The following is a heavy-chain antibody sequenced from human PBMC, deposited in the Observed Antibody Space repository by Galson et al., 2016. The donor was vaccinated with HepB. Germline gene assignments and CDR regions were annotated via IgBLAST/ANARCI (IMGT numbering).Heavy chain of an antibody. CDR3: ARGGTGRLAYYYYGMDV. CDR2: FSRDGNYI. J-gene: IGHJ6*02. D-gene: IGHD1-1*01. V-gene: IGHV3-30*03. Sequence: SLRLSCAASGFTFSDYGMHWVRQAPGKGLEWVAFFSRDGNYIYSADSVKGRFTISRDNSKNTVNLQMNNLRTEDTAVYYCARGGTGRLAYYYYGMDVWGPGTTVTVSS. CDR1: GFTFSDYG.